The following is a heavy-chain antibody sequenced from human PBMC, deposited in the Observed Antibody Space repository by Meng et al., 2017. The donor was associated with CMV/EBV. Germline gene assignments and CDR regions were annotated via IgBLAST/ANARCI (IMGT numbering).Heavy chain of an antibody. V-gene: IGHV1-58*01. CDR1: GFTFTSSA. CDR2: IVVGSGNT. D-gene: IGHD3-3*01. Sequence: SVKVSCKASGFTFTSSAVQWVRQARGQRLEWIGWIVVGSGNTNYAQKFQERVTITRDMSTSTAYMELSSLRSEDTAVYYCAADWHDYDFWSGSNYGMDVWGRGTTVTVSS. J-gene: IGHJ6*02. CDR3: AADWHDYDFWSGSNYGMDV.